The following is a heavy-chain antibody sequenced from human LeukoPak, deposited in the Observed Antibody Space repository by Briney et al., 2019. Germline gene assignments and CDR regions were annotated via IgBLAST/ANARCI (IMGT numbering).Heavy chain of an antibody. CDR1: GGSASRGESY. CDR2: IHHSGNF. Sequence: PSQTLSPTSTLSGGSASRGESYCNWIRQHPGKGLEWFGYIHHSGNFDYNPSLKSRVTLSVDTSKNQFSMNLASVTAADTAVYYCAREERLRGTDWFPSWGQGTLVTVSS. CDR3: AREERLRGTDWFPS. V-gene: IGHV4-31*03. J-gene: IGHJ5*01. D-gene: IGHD1-1*01.